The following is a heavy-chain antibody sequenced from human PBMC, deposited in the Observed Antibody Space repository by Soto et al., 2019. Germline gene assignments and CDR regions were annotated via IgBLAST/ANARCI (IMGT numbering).Heavy chain of an antibody. Sequence: SLTCTVSGGSISSYYWSWIRQPAGKGLEWIGRIYTSGSTNYNPSLKSRVTMSVDTSKNQFSLKLSSVTAADTAVYYCARDRGYCSSTSCYYYYYGMDVWGQGTTVTVSS. CDR2: IYTSGST. CDR1: GGSISSYY. V-gene: IGHV4-4*07. CDR3: ARDRGYCSSTSCYYYYYGMDV. J-gene: IGHJ6*02. D-gene: IGHD2-2*01.